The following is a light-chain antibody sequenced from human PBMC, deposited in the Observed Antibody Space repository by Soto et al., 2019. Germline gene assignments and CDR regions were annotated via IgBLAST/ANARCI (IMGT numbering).Light chain of an antibody. CDR3: TSYAGGNNV. J-gene: IGLJ1*01. V-gene: IGLV2-8*01. Sequence: QSALTQPPSASGSPGQSVTISCTGTSSDVGGYNYVSWYQQHPGQVPKLMVYEVNKRPSGVPDRFSGSKSGNTASLTVSGRPAEDEADYYYTSYAGGNNVFRTGTKLTVL. CDR1: SSDVGGYNY. CDR2: EVN.